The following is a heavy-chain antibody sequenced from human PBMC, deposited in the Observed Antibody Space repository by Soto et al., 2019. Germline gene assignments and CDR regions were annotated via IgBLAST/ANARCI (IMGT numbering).Heavy chain of an antibody. CDR1: GFTFSSYA. Sequence: GGSLRLSCAASGFTFSSYAMHWVRQAPGKGLEWVAVISYDGSNKYYADSVKGRFTISRDNSKNTLYLQMNSLRAEDTAVYYCARDRAPFYYYDSSGYDAFEIWGKGTMFTVAS. V-gene: IGHV3-30-3*01. CDR3: ARDRAPFYYYDSSGYDAFEI. CDR2: ISYDGSNK. D-gene: IGHD3-22*01. J-gene: IGHJ3*02.